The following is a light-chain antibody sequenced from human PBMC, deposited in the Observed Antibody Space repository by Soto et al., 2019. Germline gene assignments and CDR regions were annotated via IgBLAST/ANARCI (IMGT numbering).Light chain of an antibody. J-gene: IGKJ4*01. CDR1: QSVNIC. V-gene: IGKV3D-15*01. Sequence: EIVMTPSPATLSVSPGERATLSCRASQSVNICLAWYQQKPGQGPRLLIFGASYRATGIPARFSGSGSGTEFNRTISSLQSEEFAVYFCQQYDDWLRLTFGGGTKVEIK. CDR2: GAS. CDR3: QQYDDWLRLT.